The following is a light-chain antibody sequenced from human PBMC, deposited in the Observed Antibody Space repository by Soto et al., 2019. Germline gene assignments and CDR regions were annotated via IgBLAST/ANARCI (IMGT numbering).Light chain of an antibody. Sequence: QSALTQPASVSGSPGQSITISCTGTSSDVGRYNYVSWYQQYPGKAPKLMIYEISNRPSGVPIRFSGSKSGNTASLTISGLQAEDEADYYCTSYTSSNTYVFGGGTKVTVL. CDR1: SSDVGRYNY. J-gene: IGLJ1*01. CDR2: EIS. V-gene: IGLV2-14*01. CDR3: TSYTSSNTYV.